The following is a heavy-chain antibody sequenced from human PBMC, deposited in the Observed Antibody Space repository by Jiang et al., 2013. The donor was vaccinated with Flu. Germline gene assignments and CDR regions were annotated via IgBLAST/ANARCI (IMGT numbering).Heavy chain of an antibody. J-gene: IGHJ4*02. Sequence: RSGDYYWSWIRQPPGKGLEWVGQISYSGSTFYNPSLQSRLTISIDTPNNQFSLRLNSLTAADTAVYFCARGGQEYYDGSGYYPTWGQGTLVTVSS. CDR1: RSGDYY. D-gene: IGHD3-22*01. CDR3: ARGGQEYYDGSGYYPT. CDR2: ISYSGST. V-gene: IGHV4-30-4*01.